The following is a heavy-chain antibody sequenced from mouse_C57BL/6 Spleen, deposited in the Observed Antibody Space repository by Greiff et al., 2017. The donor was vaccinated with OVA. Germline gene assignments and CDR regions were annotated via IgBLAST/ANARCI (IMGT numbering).Heavy chain of an antibody. CDR3: ARGHYGNYAMDY. D-gene: IGHD1-1*01. V-gene: IGHV1-18*01. CDR2: INPNNGGT. J-gene: IGHJ4*01. CDR1: GYTFTDYN. Sequence: VEPGASVKIPCKASGYTFTDYNMDWVKQSHGKSLEWIGDINPNNGGTIYNQKFKGKATLTVDKSSSTAYMELRSLTSEDTAVYYCARGHYGNYAMDYWGQGTSVTVSS.